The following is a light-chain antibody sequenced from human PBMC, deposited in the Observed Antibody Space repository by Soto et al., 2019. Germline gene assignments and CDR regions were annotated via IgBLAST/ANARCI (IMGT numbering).Light chain of an antibody. V-gene: IGKV1-39*01. J-gene: IGKJ5*01. CDR1: QSINSY. CDR3: QQCFTIPIT. Sequence: DIQMTQSPSSLSASVGDRVTITCRASQSINSYLNWYLQKPGIAPKLLIWSASSLQSGVPSRFSGSGSRTEFTLTIAALQPEDFGTYYCQQCFTIPITFGQGTRLEIK. CDR2: SAS.